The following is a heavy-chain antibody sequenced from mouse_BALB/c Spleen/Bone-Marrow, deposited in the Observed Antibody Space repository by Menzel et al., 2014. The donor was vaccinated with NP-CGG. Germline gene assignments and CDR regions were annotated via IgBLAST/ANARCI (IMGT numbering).Heavy chain of an antibody. V-gene: IGHV1-69*02. CDR3: ARYGGYFPWFAY. Sequence: VQLQQSGAELVKPGASVKLSCKASGYTFTSYWMHWVKQRPGQGLEWIGEIDPSDSYTNYNQKFKGKATLTVDKSSSTAYMQLSSLTSEDSAVYYCARYGGYFPWFAYWGQGTLVTASA. CDR2: IDPSDSYT. CDR1: GYTFTSYW. D-gene: IGHD2-3*01. J-gene: IGHJ3*01.